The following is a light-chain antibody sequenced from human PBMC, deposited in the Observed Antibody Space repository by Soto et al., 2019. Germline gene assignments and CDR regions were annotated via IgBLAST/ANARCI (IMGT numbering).Light chain of an antibody. CDR2: GAS. CDR1: QSINRSY. V-gene: IGKV3-20*01. J-gene: IGKJ2*01. CDR3: QQYGGSPPYT. Sequence: VLTQSPGTLSLSPGERATISCRASQSINRSYLAWYQHKPGQAPRLLFYGASSRATGIPHRFSGSASGTDFTLTISRLEPEDCGVYYCQQYGGSPPYTFGQGTRLEIK.